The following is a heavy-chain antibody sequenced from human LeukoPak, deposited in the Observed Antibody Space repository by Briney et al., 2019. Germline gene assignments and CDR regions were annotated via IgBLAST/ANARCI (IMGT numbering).Heavy chain of an antibody. CDR1: GESFSGYY. Sequence: SETLSLTCAVYGESFSGYYWSWIRQPPGKGLEWIGEINHSGSTNYNPSLKSRVTMSVDTSKNQLSLKLNSVTAADTAVYYCARGGSYYLGGLLDYWGQGTLVTVSS. D-gene: IGHD1-26*01. V-gene: IGHV4-34*01. CDR3: ARGGSYYLGGLLDY. CDR2: INHSGST. J-gene: IGHJ4*02.